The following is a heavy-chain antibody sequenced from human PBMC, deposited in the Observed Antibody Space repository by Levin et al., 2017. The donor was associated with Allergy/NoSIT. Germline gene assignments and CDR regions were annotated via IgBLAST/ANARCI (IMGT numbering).Heavy chain of an antibody. CDR2: IVFDGNDQ. CDR3: AKRGYCSGNTCQSHDAIDV. V-gene: IGHV3-30*18. Sequence: GESLKISCAASGFQFSLYGMHWVRQAPGKGLEWVALIVFDGNDQYYADSVKGRFTISRDNSKNTLYLQMSSLRENDTDIYYCAKRGYCSGNTCQSHDAIDVWGQGTLVIVSS. J-gene: IGHJ3*01. CDR1: GFQFSLYG. D-gene: IGHD2-15*01.